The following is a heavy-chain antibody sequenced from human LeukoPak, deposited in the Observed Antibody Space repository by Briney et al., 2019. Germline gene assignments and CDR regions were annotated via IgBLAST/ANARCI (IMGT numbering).Heavy chain of an antibody. CDR2: IYHSGST. D-gene: IGHD2/OR15-2a*01. J-gene: IGHJ3*02. Sequence: PSETLSLTCAVSGYSISSGYYWGWIRQPPGEGVEWIGSIYHSGSTYYNPSLKSRVTISVDTSKNQFSLKLSSVTAADTAVYYCARPFYSSGAFDIWGQGTMVTVSS. CDR3: ARPFYSSGAFDI. CDR1: GYSISSGYY. V-gene: IGHV4-38-2*01.